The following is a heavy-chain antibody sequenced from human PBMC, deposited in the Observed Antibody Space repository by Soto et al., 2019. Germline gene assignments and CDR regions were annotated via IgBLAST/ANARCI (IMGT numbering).Heavy chain of an antibody. CDR1: GFTFSSYA. Sequence: GGSLRLSCAASGFTFSSYAMTWVRQAPGKGLEWVSSIHGSAGGAYYSDSVKGRFTVSRADSQKTLFLQMTSLRVDDTAIYYCAKVVVSANGQSDWFDPWGQGSLVTVAS. V-gene: IGHV3-23*01. D-gene: IGHD2-21*02. CDR2: IHGSAGGA. J-gene: IGHJ5*02. CDR3: AKVVVSANGQSDWFDP.